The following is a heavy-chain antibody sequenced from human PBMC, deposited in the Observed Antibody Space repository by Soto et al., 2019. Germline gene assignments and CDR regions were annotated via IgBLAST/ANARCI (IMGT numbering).Heavy chain of an antibody. CDR3: TRREGYCSSTNCPNWFDP. J-gene: IGHJ5*02. V-gene: IGHV3-73*01. Sequence: GGSLRLSCAASGFTFSGSAMHWVRQASGKGLEWVGRIRSKSNSYATAYAASVKGRFTISRDDSKNTAYLQMNSLKSEDTAVYYCTRREGYCSSTNCPNWFDPWGQGTLVTVSS. D-gene: IGHD2-2*01. CDR1: GFTFSGSA. CDR2: IRSKSNSYAT.